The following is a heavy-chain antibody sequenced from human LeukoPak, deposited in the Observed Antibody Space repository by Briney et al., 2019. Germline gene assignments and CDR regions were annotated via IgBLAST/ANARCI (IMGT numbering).Heavy chain of an antibody. CDR1: GGSFSGYY. CDR2: IYNSGYT. CDR3: ARGNNSPWDY. V-gene: IGHV4-59*10. Sequence: SETLSLTCAVYGGSFSGYYWSWLRQPAGKGLEWIGRIYNSGYTNHNPSLESRVTMSLDTSKNEFSLKLSSVTAADTALYYSARGNNSPWDYWGQGILVTVSS. J-gene: IGHJ4*02. D-gene: IGHD1-14*01.